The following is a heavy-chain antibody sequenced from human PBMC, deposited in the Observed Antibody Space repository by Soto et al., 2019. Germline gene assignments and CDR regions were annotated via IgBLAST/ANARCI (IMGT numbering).Heavy chain of an antibody. CDR3: AREAGYCSRTSCYRRAFDT. Sequence: EVQLVESGGDLVQPGGSLRLSCAASGFTFSGHWMHWVRQVPGKGLEWVSRINTDGGGSAYADSVKGRVTISLDNAKNTLYLQMKGLRAEDTAVYYCAREAGYCSRTSCYRRAFDTWGQGTTVTVSS. J-gene: IGHJ3*02. V-gene: IGHV3-74*03. D-gene: IGHD2-2*01. CDR2: INTDGGGS. CDR1: GFTFSGHW.